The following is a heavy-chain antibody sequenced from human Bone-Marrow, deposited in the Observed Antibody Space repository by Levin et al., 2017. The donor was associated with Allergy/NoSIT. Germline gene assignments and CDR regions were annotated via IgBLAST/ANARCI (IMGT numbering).Heavy chain of an antibody. J-gene: IGHJ1*01. Sequence: GGSLRLSCAASGVTSGFYAMSWVRQAPGKGLEWVSGIIGSGGDTSYADSVRGRFTISRDSSKNTLYLQMNSLRVEDTAVYYCAKMEQQLLKGTFEYWGQGAQVTVSS. CDR2: IIGSGGDT. D-gene: IGHD6-13*01. CDR3: AKMEQQLLKGTFEY. CDR1: GVTSGFYA. V-gene: IGHV3-23*01.